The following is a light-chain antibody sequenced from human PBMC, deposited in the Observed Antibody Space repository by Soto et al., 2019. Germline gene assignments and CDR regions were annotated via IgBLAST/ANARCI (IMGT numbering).Light chain of an antibody. V-gene: IGKV1-33*01. CDR1: QNINNY. J-gene: IGKJ5*01. Sequence: IQLTQSQSFLSASLGDRVTITCQASQNINNYLNWYQQKPGRAPKLLIYDASNLEAGVPSRFRGSGSGTDFTFTISRLQPEDIATYYCQQYENLPTFGQGTRLEI. CDR2: DAS. CDR3: QQYENLPT.